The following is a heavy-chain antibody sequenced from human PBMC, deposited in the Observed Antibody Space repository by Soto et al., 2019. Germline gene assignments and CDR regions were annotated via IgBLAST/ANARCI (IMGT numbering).Heavy chain of an antibody. D-gene: IGHD6-6*01. J-gene: IGHJ6*02. CDR2: IYHSGST. V-gene: IGHV4-4*02. CDR3: ASMRFTAARPHHYYYYGMDV. Sequence: QVQLQESGPGLVKPSGTLSLTCAVSGGSISSSNWWSWVRQPPGKGLEWIGEIYHSGSTNYNPSLKSRVTMSVDKSKNQFSLKLSSVTAADTAVYYCASMRFTAARPHHYYYYGMDVWGQGTTVTVSS. CDR1: GGSISSSNW.